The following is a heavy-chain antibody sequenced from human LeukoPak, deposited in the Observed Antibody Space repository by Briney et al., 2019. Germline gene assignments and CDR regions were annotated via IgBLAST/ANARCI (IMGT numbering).Heavy chain of an antibody. CDR2: IYSGGST. CDR3: ARLKRPHLRDGYNWYYYYYMDV. J-gene: IGHJ6*03. V-gene: IGHV3-66*02. D-gene: IGHD5-24*01. Sequence: PGGSLRLSFAASGFTVSSNYMSWVRQAPGKGLEWVTVIYSGGSTYYADSVKGRFTISRDNSKNTLYLQMNSLRAEDTDVYYCARLKRPHLRDGYNWYYYYYMDVWGKGTTVTVSS. CDR1: GFTVSSNY.